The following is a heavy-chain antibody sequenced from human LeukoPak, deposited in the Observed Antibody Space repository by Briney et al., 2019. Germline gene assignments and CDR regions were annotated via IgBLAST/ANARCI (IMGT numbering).Heavy chain of an antibody. CDR3: ARRAVAGTGAFDI. Sequence: SETLSLTCAVYGGSFSGYYWSWIRQPPGKGLEWIGEINHSGSTNYNPSLKSRVTISVDTSRNQFSLKLDSVTAADTTVYYCARRAVAGTGAFDIWGQGTIVTVSS. J-gene: IGHJ3*02. V-gene: IGHV4-34*01. D-gene: IGHD6-19*01. CDR2: INHSGST. CDR1: GGSFSGYY.